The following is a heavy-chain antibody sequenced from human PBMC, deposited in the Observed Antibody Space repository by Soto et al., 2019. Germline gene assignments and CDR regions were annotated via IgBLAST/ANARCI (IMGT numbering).Heavy chain of an antibody. D-gene: IGHD3-22*01. Sequence: QVQLVESGGGVVQPGRSLRLSRAASGFTLSVYGMHWVRQAPGKGLEWVAVMSYDGSNKYYADSVKGRFTISRDNSKNTLYLQMKSMGAEDTAGYYCAKDLYDDSSGYYVSAPPPLYDAFDIWGQGTMVTVSS. CDR3: AKDLYDDSSGYYVSAPPPLYDAFDI. CDR1: GFTLSVYG. V-gene: IGHV3-30*18. J-gene: IGHJ3*02. CDR2: MSYDGSNK.